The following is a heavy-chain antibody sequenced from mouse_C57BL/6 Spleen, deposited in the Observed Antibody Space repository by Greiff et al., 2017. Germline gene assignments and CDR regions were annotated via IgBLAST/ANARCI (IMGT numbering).Heavy chain of an antibody. V-gene: IGHV1-69*01. CDR2: IDPSDSYT. J-gene: IGHJ3*01. D-gene: IGHD2-5*01. CDR1: GYTFTSYW. CDR3: ARGGSNYFAY. Sequence: QVQLQQPGAELVMPGASVKLSCKASGYTFTSYWMHWVKQRPGQGLEWIGEIDPSDSYTNYNQKFKGKSTLTVDKSSSTAYMQLSSLTSEDSAVYYCARGGSNYFAYWGQGTLVTVSA.